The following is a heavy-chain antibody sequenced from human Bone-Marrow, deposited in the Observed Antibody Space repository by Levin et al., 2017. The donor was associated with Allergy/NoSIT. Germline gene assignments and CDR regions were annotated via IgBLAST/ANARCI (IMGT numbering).Heavy chain of an antibody. Sequence: PGGSLRLSCSASGFTFSSYAMHWVRQAPGKGLEYVSAISSNGGSTYYADSVKGRFTISRDNSKNTLYLQMSSLRAEDTAVYYCVKDLYGDYVSDWSDDAFDIWGQGTMVTVSS. CDR3: VKDLYGDYVSDWSDDAFDI. D-gene: IGHD4-17*01. J-gene: IGHJ3*02. V-gene: IGHV3-64D*06. CDR1: GFTFSSYA. CDR2: ISSNGGST.